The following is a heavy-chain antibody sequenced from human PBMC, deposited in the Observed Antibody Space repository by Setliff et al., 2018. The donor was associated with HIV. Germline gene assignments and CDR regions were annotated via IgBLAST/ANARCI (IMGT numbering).Heavy chain of an antibody. V-gene: IGHV1-3*01. D-gene: IGHD3-22*01. CDR3: ARAAITMIVVIANYGMDV. Sequence: ASVKVSCKASGYTFTNFAMHWVRQAPGQRLEWMGWINAGNGNTKYSQKFQGRVTITRDTSASTAYMELSSLRSEDTAVYYCARAAITMIVVIANYGMDVWGQGTTVTVSS. CDR2: INAGNGNT. CDR1: GYTFTNFA. J-gene: IGHJ6*02.